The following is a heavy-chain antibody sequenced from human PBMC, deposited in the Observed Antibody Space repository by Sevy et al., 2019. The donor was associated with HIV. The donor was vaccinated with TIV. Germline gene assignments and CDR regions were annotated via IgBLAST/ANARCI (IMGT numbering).Heavy chain of an antibody. CDR3: AKDILSGEYSSSRGYYFDY. D-gene: IGHD6-6*01. CDR2: ISWNSGSI. CDR1: GFTFDDYA. V-gene: IGHV3-9*01. Sequence: GGSLRLSCAASGFTFDDYAMHWVRQAPGKGLEWVSGISWNSGSIGYADSVKGRFPISRDNAKNSLYLQMNSLRAEDKDLYYCAKDILSGEYSSSRGYYFDYWGQGTLVTVSS. J-gene: IGHJ4*02.